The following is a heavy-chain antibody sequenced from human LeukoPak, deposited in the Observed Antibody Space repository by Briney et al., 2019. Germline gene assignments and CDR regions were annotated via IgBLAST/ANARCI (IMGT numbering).Heavy chain of an antibody. V-gene: IGHV3-21*01. CDR3: ARDPGSSGWYPDAFDI. CDR2: ISSSSSYI. D-gene: IGHD6-19*01. CDR1: GFTFSSYS. Sequence: GGSLRLSCAASGFTFSSYSMNWVRQAPGKGLEWVSSISSSSSYIYYADSVKGRFTISRDNAKNSLYLQMNSLRAEDTAVYYCARDPGSSGWYPDAFDIWGQGTIVTVSS. J-gene: IGHJ3*02.